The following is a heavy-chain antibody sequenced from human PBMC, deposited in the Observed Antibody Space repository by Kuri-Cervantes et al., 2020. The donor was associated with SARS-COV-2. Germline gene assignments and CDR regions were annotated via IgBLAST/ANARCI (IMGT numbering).Heavy chain of an antibody. CDR1: GFTLSGSA. D-gene: IGHD2/OR15-2a*01. CDR2: IRSEGRTHAT. V-gene: IGHV3-73*01. CDR3: TRWILGTVSEYFFDH. Sequence: KVSCKASGFTLSGSAIHWVRQVPGKGLEWVGRIRSEGRTHATAYTEPLKGRFIISGDDSKNMAYLQMASLKVEDTAVYYCTRWILGTVSEYFFDHWGQGTLVTVSS. J-gene: IGHJ4*02.